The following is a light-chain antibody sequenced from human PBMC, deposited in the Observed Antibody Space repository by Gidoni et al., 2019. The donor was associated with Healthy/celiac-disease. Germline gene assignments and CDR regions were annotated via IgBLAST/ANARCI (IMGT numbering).Light chain of an antibody. CDR3: QVWDSSSDHVV. CDR1: NIGSKS. CDR2: YDS. J-gene: IGLJ2*01. V-gene: IGLV3-21*04. Sequence: SYVLTQPPSVSVAPGKTARITCGGNNIGSKSVHWYQQKPGQAPVLVIYYDSYRPSGIPELFSGSNSGNTATLTSSRVEAGDEADYYCQVWDSSSDHVVFGGGTKLTVL.